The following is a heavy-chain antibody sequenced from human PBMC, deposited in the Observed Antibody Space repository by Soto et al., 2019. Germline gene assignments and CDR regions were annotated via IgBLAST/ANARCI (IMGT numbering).Heavy chain of an antibody. CDR1: GFTFSSYS. CDR2: ISSSSSYI. CDR3: ARVADIVVVPAANYCYYYGMDV. J-gene: IGHJ6*02. Sequence: EVQLVESGGGLVKPGGSLRLSCAASGFTFSSYSMNWVRQAPGKGLEWVSSISSSSSYIYYADSVKGRFTISRDNAKNTLYLQITSLRAEDTAVYYCARVADIVVVPAANYCYYYGMDVWGQGTTVTVSS. V-gene: IGHV3-21*01. D-gene: IGHD2-2*01.